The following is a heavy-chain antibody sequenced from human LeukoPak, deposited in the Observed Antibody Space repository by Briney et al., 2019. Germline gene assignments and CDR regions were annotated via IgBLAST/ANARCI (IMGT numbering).Heavy chain of an antibody. CDR3: ARGREYQLLGDY. D-gene: IGHD2-2*01. Sequence: SVKVSCKASGGTFSSYAISWVRRAPGQGLEWMGRIIPILGIANYAQKFQGRVTITADKSTSTAYMELSSLRSEDTAVYYCARGREYQLLGDYWGQGTLVTVSS. CDR1: GGTFSSYA. CDR2: IIPILGIA. J-gene: IGHJ4*02. V-gene: IGHV1-69*04.